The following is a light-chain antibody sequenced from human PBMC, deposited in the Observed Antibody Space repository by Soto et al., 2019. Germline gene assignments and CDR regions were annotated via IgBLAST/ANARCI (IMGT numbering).Light chain of an antibody. CDR2: EVT. V-gene: IGLV2-8*01. Sequence: QSALTQPPSASGSPGQSVTISCTGTSSDVGGYNYVSWYQQHPGKAPTLMIYEVTKRPSGVPDRFSGSKSGNTASLTFSGLQAEDEAYYYCSSYAGSNNVVFGGGTKLTVL. CDR1: SSDVGGYNY. CDR3: SSYAGSNNVV. J-gene: IGLJ2*01.